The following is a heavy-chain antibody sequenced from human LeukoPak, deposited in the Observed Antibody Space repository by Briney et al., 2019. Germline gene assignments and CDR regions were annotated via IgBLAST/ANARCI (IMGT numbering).Heavy chain of an antibody. CDR3: ARNLDLSGYYIRFDP. D-gene: IGHD3-3*01. CDR2: MNPKSGSA. CDR1: GFTFTNYD. Sequence: GASVKVSCKASGFTFTNYDINWKRQATGQGLELMGWMNPKSGSAGYAQKFHGRGTMTRNTSISTAYMELSSLRSEDTAIYYCARNLDLSGYYIRFDPWGQGTLVTVSS. J-gene: IGHJ5*01. V-gene: IGHV1-8*01.